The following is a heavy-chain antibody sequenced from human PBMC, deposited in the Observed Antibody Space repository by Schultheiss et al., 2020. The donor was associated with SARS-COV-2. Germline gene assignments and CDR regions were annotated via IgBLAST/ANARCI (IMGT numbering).Heavy chain of an antibody. Sequence: GGSLRLSCAASGFTFSSYSMNWVRQAPGKGLEWVSYISSSSSTINYADSVKGRFTISRDNAKNSLYLQMNGLRAEDTAVYYCARDKDFRAWGQGTLVTVSS. CDR3: ARDKDFRA. CDR1: GFTFSSYS. J-gene: IGHJ5*02. CDR2: ISSSSSTI. D-gene: IGHD3-10*01. V-gene: IGHV3-48*04.